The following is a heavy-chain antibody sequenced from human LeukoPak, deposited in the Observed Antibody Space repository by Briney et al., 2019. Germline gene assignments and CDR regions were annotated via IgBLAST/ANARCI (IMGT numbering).Heavy chain of an antibody. CDR2: LYDDGTT. J-gene: IGHJ4*02. D-gene: IGHD3-3*01. Sequence: GGSLRLSCAASGFTVSSHFMSWVRQAPGKGLEWVSVLYDDGTTKYPDSVRGRFTISRDNSKNTLYLQMDSLRTEDTAVYYCTRELLYHYYEYWGQGTLVTVSS. CDR3: TRELLYHYYEY. CDR1: GFTVSSHF. V-gene: IGHV3-53*01.